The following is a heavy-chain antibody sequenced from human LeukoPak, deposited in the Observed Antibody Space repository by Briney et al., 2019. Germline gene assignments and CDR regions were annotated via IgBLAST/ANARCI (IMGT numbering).Heavy chain of an antibody. CDR2: ISSSGSAI. Sequence: GGSLRLSCAASGFPLSSYSINWVRQAPGKGLEWVSYISSSGSAIYYVDSVKGRFTVSRDNAKNSLFLQMNSPRAEDTAVYYCLRFPDSYNKGGYWGQGTLVTVSS. D-gene: IGHD1-14*01. CDR1: GFPLSSYS. V-gene: IGHV3-48*01. CDR3: LRFPDSYNKGGY. J-gene: IGHJ4*02.